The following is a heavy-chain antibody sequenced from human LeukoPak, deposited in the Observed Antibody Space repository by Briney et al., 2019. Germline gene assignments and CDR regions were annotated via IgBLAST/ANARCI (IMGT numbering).Heavy chain of an antibody. D-gene: IGHD1-1*01. Sequence: QPGGSLRLSCAASGFTFSTFPMSWVRQAPGKGLEWVSSIYGSGGRTYYADSVKGRFTIFRDNSKSTLSLQIDSLRAEDTAVYYCARGRLEFDYWGQGTLVIVSS. J-gene: IGHJ4*02. V-gene: IGHV3-23*01. CDR2: IYGSGGRT. CDR3: ARGRLEFDY. CDR1: GFTFSTFP.